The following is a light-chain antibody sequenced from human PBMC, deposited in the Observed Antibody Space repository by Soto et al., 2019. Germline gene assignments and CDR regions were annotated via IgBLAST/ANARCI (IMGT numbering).Light chain of an antibody. CDR2: GAS. CDR3: QGANSAPLT. Sequence: DIQMTQSPSSLSASAGDRATITCRASQSISNYLAWYQQKPGDVPKVLIYGASTLRSGVPSRFSGSGSGTDFTLNISSPQPEDVATYYWQGANSAPLTFGGGTKVEIK. V-gene: IGKV1-27*01. J-gene: IGKJ4*01. CDR1: QSISNY.